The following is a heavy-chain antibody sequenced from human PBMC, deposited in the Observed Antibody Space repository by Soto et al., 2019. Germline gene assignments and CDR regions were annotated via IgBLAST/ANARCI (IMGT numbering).Heavy chain of an antibody. V-gene: IGHV4-31*02. CDR3: ARGGKRYASY. J-gene: IGHJ4*01. CDR2: IYSTGSS. CDR1: AGSLSPCCSF. D-gene: IGHD3-16*01. Sequence: VSAGSLSPCCSFLCWIRQYPGKGLEWIGYIYSTGSSYYNPSLRSRVSMSVDTSKNQFSLELRSVTAAETATYYCARGGKRYASYSGHGPLVTGSS.